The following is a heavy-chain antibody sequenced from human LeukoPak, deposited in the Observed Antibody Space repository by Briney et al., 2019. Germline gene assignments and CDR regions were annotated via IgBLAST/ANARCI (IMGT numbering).Heavy chain of an antibody. Sequence: SETLSLTCTVSGGSISSYYWSWIRQPPGKGLEWIGYIYYSGSTNYNPSLRSRVTISVDTSKNQLSLKLSSVTAADTAVYYCARDLGGIYFDYWGQGTLVTVSS. CDR1: GGSISSYY. V-gene: IGHV4-59*01. CDR2: IYYSGST. D-gene: IGHD1-26*01. J-gene: IGHJ4*02. CDR3: ARDLGGIYFDY.